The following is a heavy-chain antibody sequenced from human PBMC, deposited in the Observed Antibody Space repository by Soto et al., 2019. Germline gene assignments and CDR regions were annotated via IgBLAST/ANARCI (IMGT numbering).Heavy chain of an antibody. CDR2: ISYDGSNK. V-gene: IGHV3-30-3*01. CDR3: ARDSGMYYYDSSGYEWFDP. Sequence: LGGSLRLSCAASGFTFSSYAMHWVRQAPGKGLEWVAVISYDGSNKYYADSVKGRFTISRDNSKNTLYLQMNSLRAEDTAVYYCARDSGMYYYDSSGYEWFDPWGQGTLVTVSS. CDR1: GFTFSSYA. J-gene: IGHJ5*02. D-gene: IGHD3-22*01.